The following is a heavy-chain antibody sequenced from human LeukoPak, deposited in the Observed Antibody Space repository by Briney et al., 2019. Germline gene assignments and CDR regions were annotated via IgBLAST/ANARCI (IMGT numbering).Heavy chain of an antibody. CDR2: IYPRDGST. Sequence: GASVKVSCKASGYTFTSNYIHWVRQAPGQGLEWMGMIYPRDGSTSYAQKFQGRVTVTRDTSTSTVHMELSGLRSEDTAVYYCARGGRDGYLYYFDYWGQGTLVTVSS. D-gene: IGHD5-24*01. J-gene: IGHJ4*02. CDR1: GYTFTSNY. CDR3: ARGGRDGYLYYFDY. V-gene: IGHV1-46*01.